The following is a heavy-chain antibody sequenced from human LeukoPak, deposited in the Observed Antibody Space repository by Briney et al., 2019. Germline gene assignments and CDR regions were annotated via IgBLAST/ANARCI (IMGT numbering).Heavy chain of an antibody. CDR2: ISYDGSNK. V-gene: IGHV3-30*18. J-gene: IGHJ4*02. CDR1: GFTFSSYG. D-gene: IGHD1/OR15-1a*01. CDR3: AKDRTTGNFDY. Sequence: GGSLRLSCAASGFTFSSYGMHWVRQAPGKGLEWVAVISYDGSNKYYADSVKGPFTISTDNSKNTLYLQMNSLRAEDTAVYYCAKDRTTGNFDYWGQGTLVTVSS.